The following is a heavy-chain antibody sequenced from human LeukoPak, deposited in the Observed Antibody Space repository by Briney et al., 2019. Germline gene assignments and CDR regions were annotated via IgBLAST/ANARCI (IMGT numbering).Heavy chain of an antibody. Sequence: ASVKVSCKASGYTFTGYYMHWVRQAPGQGLEWMGWINPNSGGTNYAQKFQGRVTMTRDTSISTAYMGLSRLRSDDTAVYCCARKTDHYDFWSGYYTAIDYWGQGTLVTVSS. D-gene: IGHD3-3*01. V-gene: IGHV1-2*02. J-gene: IGHJ4*02. CDR2: INPNSGGT. CDR3: ARKTDHYDFWSGYYTAIDY. CDR1: GYTFTGYY.